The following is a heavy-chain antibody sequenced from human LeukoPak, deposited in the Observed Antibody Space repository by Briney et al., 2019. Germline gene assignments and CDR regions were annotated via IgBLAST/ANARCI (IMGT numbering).Heavy chain of an antibody. Sequence: GGXLRLSCAASGFPFSSYGMHWVRQAPGKGLEWVAFIRYDGSNKYYSDSVKGRFTISRDNSKNTLYLQMNSLRAEDTAVYYCAKSGHDFNWFDPWGQGTLVTVSS. J-gene: IGHJ5*02. CDR3: AKSGHDFNWFDP. V-gene: IGHV3-30*02. CDR2: IRYDGSNK. D-gene: IGHD2-21*02. CDR1: GFPFSSYG.